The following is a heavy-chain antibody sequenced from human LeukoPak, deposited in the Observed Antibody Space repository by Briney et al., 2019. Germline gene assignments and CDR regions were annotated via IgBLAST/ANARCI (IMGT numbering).Heavy chain of an antibody. V-gene: IGHV1-2*02. CDR1: GYTFTGYY. CDR3: ARDPPAKCSSTSCFTSYLGY. J-gene: IGHJ4*02. D-gene: IGHD2-2*01. Sequence: ASVKVSCKASGYTFTGYYMHWVRQAPGQGLEWLGWINPNSGGTNYAQKFQGRVTMTRDTSISTAYMELSRLRSDDTAVYYCARDPPAKCSSTSCFTSYLGYWGQGTLVTVSS. CDR2: INPNSGGT.